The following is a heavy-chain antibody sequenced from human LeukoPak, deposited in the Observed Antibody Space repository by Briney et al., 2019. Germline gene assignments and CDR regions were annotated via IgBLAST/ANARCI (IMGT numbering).Heavy chain of an antibody. CDR2: IYHSGST. CDR3: ARVSDDAFDI. Sequence: SETLSLTCAVYGGSFSGYYWSWIRQPPGKGLEWIGSIYHSGSTYYNPSLKSRVTISVDTSKNQFSLKLSSVTAADTAVYYCARVSDDAFDIWGQGTMVTVSS. CDR1: GGSFSGYY. D-gene: IGHD3-3*02. J-gene: IGHJ3*02. V-gene: IGHV4-34*01.